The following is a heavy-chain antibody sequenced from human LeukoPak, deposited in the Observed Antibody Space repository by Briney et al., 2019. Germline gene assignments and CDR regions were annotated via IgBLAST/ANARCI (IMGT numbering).Heavy chain of an antibody. J-gene: IGHJ3*02. V-gene: IGHV3-33*01. Sequence: GGSLRLSCAASGFTFSSYGMHWVRQAPGKGLEWVAVIWYDGSNKYYADSVKGRFTIPRDNSKNTLYLQMNSLRAEDTAVYYCARGPVYYGSGSSHGFDIWGQGTMVTVSS. CDR1: GFTFSSYG. D-gene: IGHD3-10*01. CDR3: ARGPVYYGSGSSHGFDI. CDR2: IWYDGSNK.